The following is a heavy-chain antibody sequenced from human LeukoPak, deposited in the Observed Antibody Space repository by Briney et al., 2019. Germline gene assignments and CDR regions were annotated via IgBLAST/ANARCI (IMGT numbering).Heavy chain of an antibody. D-gene: IGHD2-15*01. V-gene: IGHV3-9*01. J-gene: IGHJ1*01. Sequence: GRSLRLSCAASGFTFDDYAMHWVRQAPGKGLEWVSGISWNSGSIGYADSVKGQFTISRDNAKNSLYLQMNSLRAEDTALYYCAKGGPGPTEYFQHWGQGTLVTVSS. CDR2: ISWNSGSI. CDR3: AKGGPGPTEYFQH. CDR1: GFTFDDYA.